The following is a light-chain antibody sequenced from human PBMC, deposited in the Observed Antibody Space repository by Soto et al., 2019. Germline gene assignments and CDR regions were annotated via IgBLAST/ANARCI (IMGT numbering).Light chain of an antibody. CDR1: QSISSW. CDR2: DAS. V-gene: IGKV1-5*01. Sequence: DIQMTQSTSTLSASVGDRVTITCRASQSISSWLAWYQQKPGKAPKLLIYDASSLESGVPSRFSGSGSGTEFTLTISSLQPDDFATYYCQQYSAFPWTFGQGTKVDI. CDR3: QQYSAFPWT. J-gene: IGKJ1*01.